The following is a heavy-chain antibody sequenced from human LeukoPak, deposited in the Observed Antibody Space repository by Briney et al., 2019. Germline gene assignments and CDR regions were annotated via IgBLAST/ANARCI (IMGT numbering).Heavy chain of an antibody. V-gene: IGHV3-48*03. D-gene: IGHD5-12*01. J-gene: IGHJ6*03. CDR2: ISSSGSTI. Sequence: PGGSLRLSCAASGFTFSSYEMNWVRQAPGKGLEWVSYISSSGSTIYYADSVKGRFTISRDNSKNSLCLQMNSLKTEDTAVYYCARGAVATIGGDYYYYYYMDVWGKGTTVTVSS. CDR3: ARGAVATIGGDYYYYYYMDV. CDR1: GFTFSSYE.